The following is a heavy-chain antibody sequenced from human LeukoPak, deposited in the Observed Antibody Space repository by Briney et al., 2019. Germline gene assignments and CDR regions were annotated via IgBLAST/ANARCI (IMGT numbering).Heavy chain of an antibody. D-gene: IGHD3-10*01. CDR2: ISWNSGSI. Sequence: GGSLRLSCAASGFTFDDYAMHWVRQAPGKGLEWVSGISWNSGSIGYADSVKGRFTISRDNAKNSLYLQMNSLRAEDTALYYCAKDRELLWFGEFDYWGQGTLVTVSS. CDR3: AKDRELLWFGEFDY. V-gene: IGHV3-9*01. CDR1: GFTFDDYA. J-gene: IGHJ4*02.